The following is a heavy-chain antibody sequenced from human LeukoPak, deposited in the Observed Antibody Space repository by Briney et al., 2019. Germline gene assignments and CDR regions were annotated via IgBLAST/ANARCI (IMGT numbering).Heavy chain of an antibody. CDR1: DASFSSNTYY. D-gene: IGHD3-22*01. Sequence: SETLSLTCTVSDASFSSNTYYWGWIRQPPGKGLEWIGSAFNNEGTYYSPSLRRRVTISRDTSKKQLSLRLSSLTAADTAVYYCASWYYDSSGYSPLDYWGQGTLVTVSS. V-gene: IGHV4-39*07. CDR2: AFNNEGT. CDR3: ASWYYDSSGYSPLDY. J-gene: IGHJ4*02.